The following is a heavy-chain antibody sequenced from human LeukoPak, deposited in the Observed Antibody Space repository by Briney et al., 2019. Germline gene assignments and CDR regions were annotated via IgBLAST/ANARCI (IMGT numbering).Heavy chain of an antibody. D-gene: IGHD3-10*01. V-gene: IGHV4-39*07. J-gene: IGHJ5*02. CDR1: GGSISSSSYY. CDR2: IYYSGST. Sequence: SETLSLTCTVSGGSISSSSYYWGWIRQPPGKGLEWIGSIYYSGSTYYNPSLKSRVTISVDTSKNQFSQKLSSVTAADTAVYYCARVLGWFGELSGWFDPWGQGALVTVSS. CDR3: ARVLGWFGELSGWFDP.